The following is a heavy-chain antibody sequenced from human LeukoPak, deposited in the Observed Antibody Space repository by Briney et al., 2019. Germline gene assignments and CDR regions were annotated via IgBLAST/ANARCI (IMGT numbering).Heavy chain of an antibody. CDR3: ARETSNAAAAANNWFDP. D-gene: IGHD6-13*01. V-gene: IGHV4-59*01. CDR2: IYYSGST. J-gene: IGHJ5*02. Sequence: PSETLSLTCTVSGGSISSYYWSWIRQPPGKGLEWIGYIYYSGSTNYNPSLKSRVTISVDTSKNQFSLKLRSVTAADTAVYYCARETSNAAAAANNWFDPGGQGTLVTVSS. CDR1: GGSISSYY.